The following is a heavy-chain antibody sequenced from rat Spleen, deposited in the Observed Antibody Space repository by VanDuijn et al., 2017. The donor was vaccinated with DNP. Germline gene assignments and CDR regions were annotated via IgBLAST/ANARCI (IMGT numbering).Heavy chain of an antibody. J-gene: IGHJ2*01. CDR1: GFTFNDYY. CDR3: ARHVLPLRIWDY. D-gene: IGHD1-6*01. V-gene: IGHV5-25*01. CDR2: ITNSGGSS. Sequence: EVRLVESGGGLVQPGRSLQLSCAASGFTFNDYYMAWVRQAPTKGLEWVASITNSGGSSQYRDSVKGRFTSSRDNAKSTLYLQINSLRSEDMATYYCARHVLPLRIWDYWGQGVMVTVSS.